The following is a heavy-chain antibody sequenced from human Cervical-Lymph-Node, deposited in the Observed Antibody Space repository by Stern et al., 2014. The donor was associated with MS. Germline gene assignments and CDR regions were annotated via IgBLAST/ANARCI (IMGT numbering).Heavy chain of an antibody. J-gene: IGHJ5*02. CDR2: ILSVVGTT. CDR3: ALSSETSDRWYSLGYDL. CDR1: GGTFSKFA. Sequence: EQLVESGAEVTKPGTSVKVSCEASGGTFSKFASSWVRQAPGKGLEWMGGILSVVGTTTYAQDFRGRVTITADVSSRTVYMELSILRSDDTAVYYCALSSETSDRWYSLGYDLWGQGTLVTVSS. D-gene: IGHD6-13*01. V-gene: IGHV1-69*01.